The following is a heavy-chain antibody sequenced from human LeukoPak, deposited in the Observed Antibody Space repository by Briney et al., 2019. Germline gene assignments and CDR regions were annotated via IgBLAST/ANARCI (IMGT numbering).Heavy chain of an antibody. CDR2: ISSSGTYI. CDR1: GFTFSSYT. V-gene: IGHV3-21*01. J-gene: IGHJ4*02. Sequence: PGGSLRLSCAASGFTFSSYTMNWVRQAPGKGLEWVSSISSSGTYIYYADSVKGRFTISRDSAKNSLYLQVHSLRAEDTAVYYCARAPYGDYCYFDYWGQGTLVTVSS. CDR3: ARAPYGDYCYFDY. D-gene: IGHD4-17*01.